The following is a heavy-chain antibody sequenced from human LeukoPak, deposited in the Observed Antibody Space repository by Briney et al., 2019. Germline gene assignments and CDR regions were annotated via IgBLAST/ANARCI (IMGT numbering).Heavy chain of an antibody. CDR3: AQQVGYCSSGSCYFTY. CDR2: IHSSSAYT. D-gene: IGHD2-15*01. CDR1: GFTFSDYY. V-gene: IGHV3-11*03. J-gene: IGHJ1*01. Sequence: GGSLRLSCAASGFTFSDYYMNWIRQAPGKGLEWVSYIHSSSAYTNYADSVKGRFTISRDKSKNTLSLQMNSLRAEDTAVYYCAQQVGYCSSGSCYFTYWGQGTLVTVSS.